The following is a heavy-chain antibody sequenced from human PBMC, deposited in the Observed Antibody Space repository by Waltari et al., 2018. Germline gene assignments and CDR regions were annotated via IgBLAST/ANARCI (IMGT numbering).Heavy chain of an antibody. J-gene: IGHJ4*02. CDR2: INAGNGNT. CDR3: AREGDGDCSGGSCYDFDY. CDR1: GYTFTSYA. V-gene: IGHV1-3*01. Sequence: QVQLVQSGAEVKKPGASVKVSCKASGYTFTSYAMHWVRQAPGKRLEWMGWINAGNGNTKYSQKFQGRVTITRDTSASTAYMELSSLRSEDTAVYYCAREGDGDCSGGSCYDFDYWGQGTLVTVSS. D-gene: IGHD2-15*01.